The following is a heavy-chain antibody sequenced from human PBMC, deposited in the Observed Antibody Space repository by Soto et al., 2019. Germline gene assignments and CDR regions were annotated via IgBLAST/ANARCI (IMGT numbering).Heavy chain of an antibody. CDR2: FDPEDGET. V-gene: IGHV1-24*01. D-gene: IGHD3-22*01. CDR3: ATSYYDSSGYLGAFDI. CDR1: GYTLTELS. Sequence: ASVKVSCKVSGYTLTELSMHWVRQAPGKGLEWMGGFDPEDGETIYAQKFQGRVTMTEDTSTDTAYMQLSSLRSEDTAVYYCATSYYDSSGYLGAFDIWGQGTMVTLSS. J-gene: IGHJ3*02.